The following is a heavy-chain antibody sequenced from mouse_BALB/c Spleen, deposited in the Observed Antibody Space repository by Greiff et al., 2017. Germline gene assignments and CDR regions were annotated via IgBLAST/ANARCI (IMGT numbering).Heavy chain of an antibody. CDR2: IHPSDGET. Sequence: QVQLQQPGAELVRPGASVKISCKASGYTFTNYWMNWVKQRPGQGLEWIGMIHPSDGETSLNQKFKDKATLTVDKSSSTAYMQLSSPTSEDSAVYYCARGASSGEYGIDYWGQGTLVTVSA. CDR3: ARGASSGEYGIDY. D-gene: IGHD1-1*01. J-gene: IGHJ3*01. CDR1: GYTFTNYW. V-gene: IGHV1S126*01.